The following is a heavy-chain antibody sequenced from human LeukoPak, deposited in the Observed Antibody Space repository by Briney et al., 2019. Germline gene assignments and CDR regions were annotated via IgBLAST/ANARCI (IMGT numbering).Heavy chain of an antibody. CDR2: IYTSGST. V-gene: IGHV4-61*02. J-gene: IGHJ4*02. CDR1: GGSISSGSYY. D-gene: IGHD5-12*01. CDR3: ARHAESGYDRFDH. Sequence: SETLSLTCTVSGGSISSGSYYWSWIRQPAGKGLEWIGRIYTSGSTNYNPSLKSRVTVSVDTSKNQFSLKLSSVTAADTAVYYCARHAESGYDRFDHWGQGTLVTVSS.